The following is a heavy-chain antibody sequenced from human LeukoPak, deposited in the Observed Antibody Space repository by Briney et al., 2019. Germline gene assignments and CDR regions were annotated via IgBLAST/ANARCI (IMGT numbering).Heavy chain of an antibody. CDR2: IYYSGST. CDR3: AGEYRGGYRFDY. J-gene: IGHJ4*02. D-gene: IGHD2-21*01. V-gene: IGHV4-59*01. CDR1: GGSISSYD. Sequence: PSETLSLTCTVSGGSISSYDWGWIRQPPGKGLEWIGYIYYSGSTTYNPSLKSRVTISLDTSKNQFSLNLRYVTAADTAVYYCAGEYRGGYRFDYWGQGTLVTVSS.